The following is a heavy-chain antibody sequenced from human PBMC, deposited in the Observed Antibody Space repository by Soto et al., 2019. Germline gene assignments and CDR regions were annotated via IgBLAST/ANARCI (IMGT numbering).Heavy chain of an antibody. CDR1: GFTFSSYA. CDR3: AKDGASWSYPRYYYYGMDV. J-gene: IGHJ6*02. D-gene: IGHD3-10*01. CDR2: ISGSGGTA. V-gene: IGHV3-23*01. Sequence: GGSLRLSCAASGFTFSSYAMSWVRQAPGKGLEWVSRISGSGGTAYYAASVKGRCTISRDNSKNTLRLQMSSLSADDTAVYYCAKDGASWSYPRYYYYGMDVWGQGTTVTVSS.